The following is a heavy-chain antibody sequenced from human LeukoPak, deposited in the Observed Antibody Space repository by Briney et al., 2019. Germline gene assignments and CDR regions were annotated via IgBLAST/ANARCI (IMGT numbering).Heavy chain of an antibody. CDR1: GFTFSSYA. D-gene: IGHD1-20*01. J-gene: IGHJ6*03. CDR2: ISGSGGST. CDR3: AKGDNWNYDYYYYMDV. Sequence: PGGSLRLSCAASGFTFSSYAISWVRQAPGKGLEWVSAISGSGGSTYYADSVKGRFTISRDNSKNTLYLQMNSLRAEDAAVYYCAKGDNWNYDYYYYMDVWGKGTTVTVSS. V-gene: IGHV3-23*01.